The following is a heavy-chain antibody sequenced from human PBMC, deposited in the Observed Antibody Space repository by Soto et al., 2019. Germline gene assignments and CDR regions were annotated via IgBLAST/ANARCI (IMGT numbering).Heavy chain of an antibody. CDR3: ARVGAAAGPGIAVAGTGRVNYFDY. J-gene: IGHJ4*02. D-gene: IGHD6-19*01. CDR2: INAGNGNT. Sequence: ASVKVSCKASGYTFTSYAMHWVRQTPGQRLEWMGWINAGNGNTKYSQKFQGRVTITRDTSASTAYMELSSLRSEDTAVYYCARVGAAAGPGIAVAGTGRVNYFDYWGQGTLVTVS. CDR1: GYTFTSYA. V-gene: IGHV1-3*01.